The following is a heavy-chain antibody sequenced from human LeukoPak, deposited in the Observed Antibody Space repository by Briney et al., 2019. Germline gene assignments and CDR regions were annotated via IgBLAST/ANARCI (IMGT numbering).Heavy chain of an antibody. CDR3: ARDRQYYYGSGNERGYFDY. CDR2: IGYDGSNK. J-gene: IGHJ4*02. D-gene: IGHD3-10*01. CDR1: GFTFSDYG. Sequence: PGGSLRLSCAASGFTFSDYGMHWVSQAPGKGLEWVAVIGYDGSNKYYADSVKGRFTISRDNSKNTLSLQMNSLRAEDTAVYYCARDRQYYYGSGNERGYFDYWGQGTLVTVSS. V-gene: IGHV3-33*01.